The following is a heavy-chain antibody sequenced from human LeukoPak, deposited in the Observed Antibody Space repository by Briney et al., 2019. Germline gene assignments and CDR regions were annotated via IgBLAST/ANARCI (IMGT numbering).Heavy chain of an antibody. Sequence: PGGSLRLSCAASGFTFSSYGMRWVRQAPGKGLEWVSSISSSSSYIYYADSVKGRFTISRDNAKNSLYLQMNSLRAEDTAVYYCARDRQSIAARPDYYYYYMDVWGKGTTVTVSS. CDR3: ARDRQSIAARPDYYYYYMDV. CDR1: GFTFSSYG. CDR2: ISSSSSYI. V-gene: IGHV3-21*01. D-gene: IGHD6-6*01. J-gene: IGHJ6*03.